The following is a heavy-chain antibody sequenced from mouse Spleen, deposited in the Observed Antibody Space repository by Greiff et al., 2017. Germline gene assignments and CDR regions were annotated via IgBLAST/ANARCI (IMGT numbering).Heavy chain of an antibody. CDR1: GFSLTTYG. CDR2: IWSGGST. J-gene: IGHJ2*01. CDR3: ARKSDGYFDY. Sequence: VQGVESGPGLVQPSQSLSITCTVSGFSLTTYGVHWFRQSPGEGLEWLGVIWSGGSTDFNAAFRSRLRISKDNSKSQVFFKMNSLQADDTAIYYCARKSDGYFDYWGQGTTLTVSS. D-gene: IGHD2-3*01. V-gene: IGHV2-2*01.